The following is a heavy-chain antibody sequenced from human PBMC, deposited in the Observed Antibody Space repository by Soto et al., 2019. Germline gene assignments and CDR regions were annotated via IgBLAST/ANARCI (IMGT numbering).Heavy chain of an antibody. J-gene: IGHJ4*02. Sequence: PGESLKISCKGSGYSFTSYWIGWGRQMPGKGLEWMGIIYPGDSDTRYSPSFQGQVTISADKSISTAYLQWSSLKASATAMNYCATQWSRDGYNEDYWGQGTLVTVSS. D-gene: IGHD5-12*01. V-gene: IGHV5-51*01. CDR2: IYPGDSDT. CDR3: ATQWSRDGYNEDY. CDR1: GYSFTSYW.